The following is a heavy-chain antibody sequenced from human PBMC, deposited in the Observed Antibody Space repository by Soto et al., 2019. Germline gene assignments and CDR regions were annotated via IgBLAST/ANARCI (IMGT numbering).Heavy chain of an antibody. CDR2: INPNSGGT. CDR1: GYTFTNYY. D-gene: IGHD4-17*01. J-gene: IGHJ6*02. CDR3: ARDRPTPYAGHYGMDV. V-gene: IGHV1-2*04. Sequence: GASVKVSCKASGYTFTNYYIHWVRQAPGQGLEWKGWINPNSGGTNYAQRFQGWVTMTRDTSISTAYMELSRLRAEDTSVYYCARDRPTPYAGHYGMDVWGQGTTVTVSS.